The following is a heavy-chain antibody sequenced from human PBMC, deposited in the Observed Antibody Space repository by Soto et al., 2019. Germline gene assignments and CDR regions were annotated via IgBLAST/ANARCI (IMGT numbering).Heavy chain of an antibody. Sequence: QVQLVESGGGLVKPGGSLRLSCTASGFDFGDYYMSWIRQAPGKGLEWVSYIDSDDGTTYYTDSVKGRFTISRDNSKNTLYLQMNSLRAEDTAVYYCAKPPTTETTYNWYLDLWGRGTLVTVSS. J-gene: IGHJ2*01. D-gene: IGHD4-17*01. CDR1: GFDFGDYY. CDR2: IDSDDGTT. V-gene: IGHV3-11*01. CDR3: AKPPTTETTYNWYLDL.